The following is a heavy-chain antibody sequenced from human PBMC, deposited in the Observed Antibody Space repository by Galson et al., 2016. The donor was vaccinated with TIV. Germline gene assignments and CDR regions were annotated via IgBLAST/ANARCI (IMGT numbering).Heavy chain of an antibody. CDR1: GGIFIGYG. V-gene: IGHV1-69*04. D-gene: IGHD1-14*01. Sequence: SVKVSCKASGGIFIGYGISWVRQAPGQGLEWMGRIIPLFGIVSYAQRFQGRVAIIADKSTGTTYMELSSLRSEDTALYYCTRDEPSYNYVLDVWGQGTTVTVSS. J-gene: IGHJ6*02. CDR2: IIPLFGIV. CDR3: TRDEPSYNYVLDV.